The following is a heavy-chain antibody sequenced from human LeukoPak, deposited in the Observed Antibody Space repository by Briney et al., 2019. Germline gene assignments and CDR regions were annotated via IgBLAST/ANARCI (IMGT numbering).Heavy chain of an antibody. CDR3: AKGEINRSGCFGY. V-gene: IGHV3-23*01. J-gene: IGHJ4*02. CDR1: GFSFSTFS. D-gene: IGHD1-14*01. CDR2: FSGSGGAT. Sequence: GGTLSPPCQASGFSFSTFSMTWVRQAPGKGLEWVSVFSGSGGATYYADSVKGRFTISRDNSKNTLYLQMNSLIGEDTAVYYCAKGEINRSGCFGYWGRGALVTLSS.